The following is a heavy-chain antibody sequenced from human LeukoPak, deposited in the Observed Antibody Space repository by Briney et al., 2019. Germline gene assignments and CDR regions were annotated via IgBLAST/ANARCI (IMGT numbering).Heavy chain of an antibody. V-gene: IGHV4-61*02. CDR1: GGSISSGSYY. CDR2: IYTSGST. CDR3: AGPSRSSSWFTLEL. Sequence: PSETLSLTCTVSGGSISSGSYYWSWIRQPAGKGLEWIGRIYTSGSTNYNPSLKSRVTISVDTSKNQFSLKLSSVTAADTAVYYCAGPSRSSSWFTLELWGQGTLVTVSS. D-gene: IGHD6-13*01. J-gene: IGHJ5*02.